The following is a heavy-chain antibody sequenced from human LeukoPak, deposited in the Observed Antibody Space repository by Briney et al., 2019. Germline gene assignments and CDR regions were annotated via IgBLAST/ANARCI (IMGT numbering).Heavy chain of an antibody. CDR3: ARDPSQIQLWSSYYYYMDV. D-gene: IGHD5-18*01. J-gene: IGHJ6*03. Sequence: GASVKVSCKASGYTFTSYGISWVRQAPGQGLEWMGWISAYNGNTNYAQKLQGRVTMTTDTSTSTAYMELRSLRSDDTAVYYCARDPSQIQLWSSYYYYMDVWGKGTTVTISS. V-gene: IGHV1-18*01. CDR2: ISAYNGNT. CDR1: GYTFTSYG.